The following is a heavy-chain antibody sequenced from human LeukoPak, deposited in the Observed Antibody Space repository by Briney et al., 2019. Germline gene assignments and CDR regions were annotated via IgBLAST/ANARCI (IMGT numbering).Heavy chain of an antibody. CDR1: GGSISSGSYY. D-gene: IGHD3-22*01. CDR2: IYTSGST. Sequence: PSQTLSLTCTVSGGSISSGSYYWSWIRQPAGKGLEWIGRIYTSGSTNYNPSLKSRVTISVDTSKNQFSLKLSFVTAADTAVYYCARAVGGYYRWSYFDYWGQGTLVTVSS. CDR3: ARAVGGYYRWSYFDY. J-gene: IGHJ4*02. V-gene: IGHV4-61*02.